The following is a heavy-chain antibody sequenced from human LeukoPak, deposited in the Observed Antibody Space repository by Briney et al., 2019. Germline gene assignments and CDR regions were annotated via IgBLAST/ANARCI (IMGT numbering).Heavy chain of an antibody. CDR2: ISYDGSNK. Sequence: PGGSLRLSCAASGFTFSSYAMHWVRQAPGKGLEWVAVISYDGSNKYYADSVKGRFTISRDNSKNTLYLQMNSLRAEDTAVYYCAKDTYKSNCLNGFDPWGQGTLVTVSS. CDR3: AKDTYKSNCLNGFDP. D-gene: IGHD6-13*01. V-gene: IGHV3-30-3*01. J-gene: IGHJ5*02. CDR1: GFTFSSYA.